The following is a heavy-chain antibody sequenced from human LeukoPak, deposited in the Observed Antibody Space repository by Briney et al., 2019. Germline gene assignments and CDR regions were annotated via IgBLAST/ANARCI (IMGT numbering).Heavy chain of an antibody. D-gene: IGHD3-22*01. CDR3: AREVTQDYYDSSGYYKIRTLRHHDDAFDI. CDR1: GYSFTSYW. J-gene: IGHJ3*02. V-gene: IGHV5-51*01. Sequence: GESLKISCKGSGYSFTSYWIGWVRQMPGEGLEWMGIIYPGYSDTRYSPSFQGQVTISADRSISTAYLQWSSMKASDTAMYYCAREVTQDYYDSSGYYKIRTLRHHDDAFDIWGQGTMVTVSS. CDR2: IYPGYSDT.